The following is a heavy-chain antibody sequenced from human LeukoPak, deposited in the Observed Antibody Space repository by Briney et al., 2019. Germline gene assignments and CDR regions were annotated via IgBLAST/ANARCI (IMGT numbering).Heavy chain of an antibody. CDR1: GGSINTPNYY. CDR2: IFYSGGT. D-gene: IGHD6-19*01. CDR3: AKGSLIAVAYRDDAFDI. J-gene: IGHJ3*02. Sequence: SETLSLTCTVSGGSINTPNYYWGWIRQTPGKGLEWIGNIFYSGGTYYSPSLTSRVTISLDTSRNQFSLKLNSVTAADTAVYYCAKGSLIAVAYRDDAFDIWGQGTMVTVSS. V-gene: IGHV4-39*07.